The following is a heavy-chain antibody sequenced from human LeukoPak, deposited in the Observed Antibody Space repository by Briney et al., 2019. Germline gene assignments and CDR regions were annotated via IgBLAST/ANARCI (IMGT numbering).Heavy chain of an antibody. CDR3: AKTGASGGSSWYPY. Sequence: GGSLRLSCAASGFTFSSYAMSWVRQAPGKGLEWVSAISGSGGRTYYADSVKGRSTISRDNSKNTLYLQMNSLRAEDTAVYYCAKTGASGGSSWYPYWGQGTPVTVSS. CDR2: ISGSGGRT. CDR1: GFTFSSYA. J-gene: IGHJ4*02. V-gene: IGHV3-23*01. D-gene: IGHD2-15*01.